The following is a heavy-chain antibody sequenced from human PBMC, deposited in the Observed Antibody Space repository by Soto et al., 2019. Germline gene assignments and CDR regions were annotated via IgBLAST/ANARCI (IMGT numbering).Heavy chain of an antibody. CDR2: ISYDGSNK. Sequence: QVQLVESGGGVVQPGRSLRLSCAASGFTFSSYGMHWVRQAPGKGLEWVAVISYDGSNKYYADSVKGRFTISRDNSKNTLDLQMNSLRAEDTAVYYCAKDRRIAAALPLDYWGQGTLVTVSS. D-gene: IGHD6-13*01. CDR3: AKDRRIAAALPLDY. V-gene: IGHV3-30*18. J-gene: IGHJ4*02. CDR1: GFTFSSYG.